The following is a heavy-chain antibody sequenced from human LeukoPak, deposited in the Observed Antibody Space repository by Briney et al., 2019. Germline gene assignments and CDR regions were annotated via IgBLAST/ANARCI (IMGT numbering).Heavy chain of an antibody. J-gene: IGHJ3*02. D-gene: IGHD2-2*01. CDR1: GFTFDDYA. CDR3: ARQLGSTSCCPGAFDI. Sequence: PGRSLRLSCAASGFTFDDYAMHWVRQAPGKGLEWVSGISWNSGSIGYADSVKGRFTISRDNAKNSLYLQMNSLRAEDMALYYCARQLGSTSCCPGAFDIWGQGTMVTVSS. CDR2: ISWNSGSI. V-gene: IGHV3-9*03.